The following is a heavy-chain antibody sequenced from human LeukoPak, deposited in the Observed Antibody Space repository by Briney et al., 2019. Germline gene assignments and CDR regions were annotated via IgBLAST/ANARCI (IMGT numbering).Heavy chain of an antibody. D-gene: IGHD3-22*01. CDR1: GGSISSSSYY. Sequence: PSETLSLTCTVSGGSISSSSYYWGWIRQPPGKGLEWIGSIYYSGSTYYNPSLKSRVTISVDTSKNQFSLKLSSVTAADTAVYYCARCPSRLLQYYYDSSHRFDYWGQGTLVTVSS. J-gene: IGHJ4*02. V-gene: IGHV4-39*01. CDR2: IYYSGST. CDR3: ARCPSRLLQYYYDSSHRFDY.